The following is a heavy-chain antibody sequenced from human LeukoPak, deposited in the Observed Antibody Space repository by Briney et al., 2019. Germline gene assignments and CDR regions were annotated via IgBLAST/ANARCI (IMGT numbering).Heavy chain of an antibody. CDR2: IYYSGST. Sequence: SETLSLTCTVSGGSVSSGSYYWSWIRQPPGKGLEWIGYIYYSGSTNYNPSLKSRVTISVDTSKNQFSLKLSSVTAADTAVYYCARENYYDSSGYNDYWGQGTLVTISS. J-gene: IGHJ4*02. D-gene: IGHD3-22*01. CDR1: GGSVSSGSYY. CDR3: ARENYYDSSGYNDY. V-gene: IGHV4-61*01.